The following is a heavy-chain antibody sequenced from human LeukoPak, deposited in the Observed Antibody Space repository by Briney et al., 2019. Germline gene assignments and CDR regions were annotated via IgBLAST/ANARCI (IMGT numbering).Heavy chain of an antibody. V-gene: IGHV1-69*13. J-gene: IGHJ4*02. CDR2: IIPIFGTA. CDR1: GGTFSSYA. CDR3: ARDHYDYVWGSYRYLFDY. Sequence: ASVKVSCKASGGTFSSYAISWVRQAPGQGLEWMGGIIPIFGTANYAQKFQGRVTITADESTSTAYMELSSLRSEDTAVYYCARDHYDYVWGSYRYLFDYWGQGTLVTVSS. D-gene: IGHD3-16*02.